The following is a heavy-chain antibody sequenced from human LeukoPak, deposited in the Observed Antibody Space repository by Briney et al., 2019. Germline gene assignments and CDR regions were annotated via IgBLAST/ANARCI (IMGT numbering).Heavy chain of an antibody. Sequence: SETLSLTCTVSGGSIISGGYYWSWIRQHPGKGLEWIGYIYYSGSTYYNPSLKSRVTISVDTSKNQFSLKLSSVTAADTAVYYCARAGYCSSTSCYFGPRFDYWGQGTLVTVSS. CDR1: GGSIISGGYY. V-gene: IGHV4-31*03. CDR3: ARAGYCSSTSCYFGPRFDY. J-gene: IGHJ4*02. CDR2: IYYSGST. D-gene: IGHD2-2*01.